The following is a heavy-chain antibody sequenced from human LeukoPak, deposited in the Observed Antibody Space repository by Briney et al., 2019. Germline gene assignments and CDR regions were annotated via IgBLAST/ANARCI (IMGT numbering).Heavy chain of an antibody. CDR2: INHSGST. D-gene: IGHD2-2*02. J-gene: IGHJ6*02. Sequence: SETLSLTCAVYGGSFSGYYWSWIRQPPGKGLEWNGEINHSGSTNYNPFLKSRVTISVDTSKNQFSLKLSSVTAADTAVYYCARVELDIVVVPAAIPSTYGMDVWGQGTTVTVSS. V-gene: IGHV4-34*01. CDR1: GGSFSGYY. CDR3: ARVELDIVVVPAAIPSTYGMDV.